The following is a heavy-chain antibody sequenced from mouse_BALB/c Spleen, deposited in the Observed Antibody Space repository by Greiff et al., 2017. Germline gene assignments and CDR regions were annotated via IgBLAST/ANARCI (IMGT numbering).Heavy chain of an antibody. CDR3: ARRDYYGSSYYFDY. CDR2: ILPGSGST. D-gene: IGHD1-1*01. J-gene: IGHJ2*01. CDR1: GYTFSSYW. V-gene: IGHV1-9*01. Sequence: QVQLKESGAELMKPGASVKISCKATGYTFSSYWTEWVKQRPGHGLEWIGEILPGSGSTNYNEKFKGKATFTADTSSNTAYMQLSSLTSEDSAVYYCARRDYYGSSYYFDYWGQGTTLTVSS.